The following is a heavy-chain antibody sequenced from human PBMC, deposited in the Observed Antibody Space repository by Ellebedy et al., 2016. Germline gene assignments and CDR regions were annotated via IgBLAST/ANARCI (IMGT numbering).Heavy chain of an antibody. CDR1: GFTFSSYG. CDR2: IWYDGSNK. D-gene: IGHD3-10*01. Sequence: GESLKISXAASGFTFSSYGMHWVRQAPGKGLEWVAVIWYDGSNKYYADSVKGRFTISRDNSKNTLYLQMNSLRAEDTAVYYCARDGGLLWFGEEKGGGMDVWGQGTTVTVSS. J-gene: IGHJ6*02. CDR3: ARDGGLLWFGEEKGGGMDV. V-gene: IGHV3-33*01.